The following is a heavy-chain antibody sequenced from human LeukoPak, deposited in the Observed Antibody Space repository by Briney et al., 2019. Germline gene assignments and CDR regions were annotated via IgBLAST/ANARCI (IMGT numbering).Heavy chain of an antibody. J-gene: IGHJ4*02. CDR2: INPNSGGT. CDR1: GYTFTDYY. CDR3: ASGFWSGYYTGAY. V-gene: IGHV1-2*02. Sequence: ATVKVSCKASGYTFTDYYIHWVRQAPGQGLEWMGWINPNSGGTNYAQKFQGRVTMTRDTSISTAYMELNRLRSDDTAVYYCASGFWSGYYTGAYWGQGTLVTVSS. D-gene: IGHD3-3*01.